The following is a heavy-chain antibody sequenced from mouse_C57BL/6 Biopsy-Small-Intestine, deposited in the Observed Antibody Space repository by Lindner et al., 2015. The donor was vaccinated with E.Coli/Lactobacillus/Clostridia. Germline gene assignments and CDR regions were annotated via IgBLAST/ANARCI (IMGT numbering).Heavy chain of an antibody. CDR1: GYTFTGYW. J-gene: IGHJ2*01. D-gene: IGHD1-3*01. CDR3: ARRFGSSYYFDY. V-gene: IGHV1-9*01. CDR2: ILPGSGST. Sequence: QLQESGAELVKPGASVKLSCKATGYTFTGYWIDWVKQRPGHGLEWIAEILPGSGSTTYNEKFKVKATFTADTYSNTVYMQLSSLTTEDSAIYYCARRFGSSYYFDYWGQGTTLTLSS.